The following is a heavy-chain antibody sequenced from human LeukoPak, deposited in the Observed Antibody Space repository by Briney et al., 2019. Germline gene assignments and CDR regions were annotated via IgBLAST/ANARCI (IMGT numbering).Heavy chain of an antibody. D-gene: IGHD4-17*01. CDR1: GGSISSYY. Sequence: SETLFLTCTVSGGSISSYYWSWIRQPPGKGLEWIGYIYDSGSSNYNPSLKSRVTISVDTSKNQFFLELTSVTASDTAVYYCARHRPVRAFGDPRGAFDFWGQGTVVAVSS. CDR2: IYDSGSS. J-gene: IGHJ3*01. V-gene: IGHV4-59*08. CDR3: ARHRPVRAFGDPRGAFDF.